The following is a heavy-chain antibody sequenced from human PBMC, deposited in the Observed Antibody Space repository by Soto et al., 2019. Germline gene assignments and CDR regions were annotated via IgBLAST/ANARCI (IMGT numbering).Heavy chain of an antibody. CDR2: IRGDGGQT. CDR3: ARDVGLDSDDFFAY. Sequence: GFLRLSCTASGFTFTSYGMCWVRQAPGKGLQWVSTIRGDGGQTHYTDSVKGRFSISRDNSKNTVYLQMDSLRAEDTAMYFCARDVGLDSDDFFAYWGQGTQVTVSS. D-gene: IGHD3-9*01. CDR1: GFTFTSYG. J-gene: IGHJ4*02. V-gene: IGHV3-23*01.